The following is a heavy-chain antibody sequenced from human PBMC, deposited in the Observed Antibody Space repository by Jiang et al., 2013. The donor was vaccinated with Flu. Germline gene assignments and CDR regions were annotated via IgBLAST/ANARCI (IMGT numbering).Heavy chain of an antibody. CDR1: FTFSSYA. D-gene: IGHD4-17*01. CDR2: ISYDGSNK. CDR3: ARDFWPGDDYGDYPNYFDY. Sequence: FTFSSYAMHWVRQAPGKGLEWVAVISYDGSNKYYADSVKGRFTISRDNSKNTLYLQMNSLRAEDTAVYYCARDFWPGDDYGDYPNYFDYWGQGTLVTVSS. J-gene: IGHJ4*02. V-gene: IGHV3-30-3*01.